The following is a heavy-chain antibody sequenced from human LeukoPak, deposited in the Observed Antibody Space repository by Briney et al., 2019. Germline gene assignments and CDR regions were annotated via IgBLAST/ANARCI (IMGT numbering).Heavy chain of an antibody. CDR2: ISAYNGNT. V-gene: IGHV1-18*01. J-gene: IGHJ4*02. Sequence: ASVKVSCKASGYTFTSYGISWVRQAPGQGLEWMGWISAYNGNTNYAQKFQGRVTMTRNTSISTAYMELSSLRSEDTAVYYCARSSSGWYVQWGQGTLVTVSS. CDR3: ARSSSGWYVQ. D-gene: IGHD6-19*01. CDR1: GYTFTSYG.